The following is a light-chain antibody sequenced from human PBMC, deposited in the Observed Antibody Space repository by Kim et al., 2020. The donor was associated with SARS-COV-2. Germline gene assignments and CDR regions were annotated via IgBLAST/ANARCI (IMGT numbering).Light chain of an antibody. CDR2: GSS. CDR3: QQYSNWPLT. Sequence: VSPGERASLACRASQSVISNLAWYQQKPGQAPRLLIDGSSTRATGSPSRFSGSGSGTEFTLTISSLQSEDFAIYYCQQYSNWPLTFGHGTKMDIK. V-gene: IGKV3-15*01. J-gene: IGKJ1*01. CDR1: QSVISN.